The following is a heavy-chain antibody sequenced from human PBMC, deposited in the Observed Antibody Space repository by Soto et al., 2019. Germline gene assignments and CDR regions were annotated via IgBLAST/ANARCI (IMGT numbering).Heavy chain of an antibody. J-gene: IGHJ5*02. CDR3: ARKGAVRGVKNWFDP. V-gene: IGHV4-4*02. Sequence: SETLSLTCAVSSGSISSSNWWSWVRQPPGKGLEWIGEIYHSGSTNYNPSLKSRVTISVDKSKNQFSLNLSSVTAADTALYYCARKGAVRGVKNWFDPWGQGTLVTVSS. D-gene: IGHD3-10*01. CDR2: IYHSGST. CDR1: SGSISSSNW.